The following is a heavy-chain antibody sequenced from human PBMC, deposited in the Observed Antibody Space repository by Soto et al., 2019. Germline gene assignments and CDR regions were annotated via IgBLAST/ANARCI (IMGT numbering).Heavy chain of an antibody. D-gene: IGHD6-25*01. V-gene: IGHV1-46*01. CDR3: ARDSSASATSYSFDN. CDR2: INPNGGGT. J-gene: IGHJ4*02. Sequence: GASVKVSCKASGYKFINHCMHWVRQVPGVGLEWMGIINPNGGGTDYSQKFQGRVTMTRDTSANTVHMELSSLRSEDTGVYFCARDSSASATSYSFDNWGQGTLVTVSS. CDR1: GYKFINHC.